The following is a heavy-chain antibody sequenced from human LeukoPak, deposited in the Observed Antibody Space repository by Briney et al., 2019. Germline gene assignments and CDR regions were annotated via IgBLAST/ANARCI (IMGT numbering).Heavy chain of an antibody. J-gene: IGHJ5*02. CDR1: GYRFTSYW. D-gene: IGHD2-2*03. CDR3: ARSGNGYCISGSCEGWSDP. CDR2: IYPSDSDI. Sequence: GESLKISCKASGYRFTSYWIGWVRQMPGIGLEWMGIIYPSDSDIRYSPSFQGQVTISVDKSITTAYLQWSSLKASDTAMYYCARSGNGYCISGSCEGWSDPWGQGTLVTVSS. V-gene: IGHV5-51*01.